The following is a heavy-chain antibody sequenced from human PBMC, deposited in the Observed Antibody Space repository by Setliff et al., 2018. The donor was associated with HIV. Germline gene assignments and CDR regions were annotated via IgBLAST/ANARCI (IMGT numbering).Heavy chain of an antibody. CDR3: ARGEDTMIVVV. J-gene: IGHJ4*02. CDR2: IYHSGST. V-gene: IGHV4-38-2*01. D-gene: IGHD3-22*01. Sequence: SETLSLTCAVSGYSISSGYYWGWIRQPPGKGLEWIGSIYHSGSTYYNPSLRSRVSISVDTSKTQFSLKLSSVTAADTAVYYCARGEDTMIVVVWGQGTLVTVSS. CDR1: GYSISSGYY.